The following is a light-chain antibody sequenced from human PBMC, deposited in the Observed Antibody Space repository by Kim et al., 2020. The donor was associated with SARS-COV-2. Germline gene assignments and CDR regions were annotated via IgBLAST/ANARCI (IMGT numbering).Light chain of an antibody. V-gene: IGLV3-19*01. CDR2: GKN. J-gene: IGLJ2*01. CDR1: SLRSYY. Sequence: LGQTVKITCQGDSLRSYYASWYQQKPGQAPVVVIYGKNNRPSGIPDRFSGSSSGNTASLTITGAQAEDEADYYCNSRDSSGNHVVFGGGTQLTVL. CDR3: NSRDSSGNHVV.